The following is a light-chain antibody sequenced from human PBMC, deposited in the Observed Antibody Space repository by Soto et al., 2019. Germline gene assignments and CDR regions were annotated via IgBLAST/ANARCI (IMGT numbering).Light chain of an antibody. J-gene: IGKJ5*01. Sequence: DIQMTQSPSTLSASVGDRVTITCRASQSISNWLAWYQQKPGKAPKLLIYKASSLESGVPSRFSGSGSGTEFTLTISSLQPDDFATYCCQQYNSYPITFGQGTRREIK. V-gene: IGKV1-5*03. CDR1: QSISNW. CDR2: KAS. CDR3: QQYNSYPIT.